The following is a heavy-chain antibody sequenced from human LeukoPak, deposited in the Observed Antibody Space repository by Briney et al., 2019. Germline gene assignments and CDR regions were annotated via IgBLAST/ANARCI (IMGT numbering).Heavy chain of an antibody. J-gene: IGHJ4*02. CDR1: GFSFRDHW. V-gene: IGHV3-7*01. CDR3: VRRNLFDY. Sequence: PGGSLRLSCVASGFSFRDHWMTWVRPASRKGLEFVANIKVDGSDKYYVDSVKGRFTISRDNVKNSVYLQMNSLRVEDTAVYYCVRRNLFDYGGQGTVVTVSS. D-gene: IGHD1-14*01. CDR2: IKVDGSDK.